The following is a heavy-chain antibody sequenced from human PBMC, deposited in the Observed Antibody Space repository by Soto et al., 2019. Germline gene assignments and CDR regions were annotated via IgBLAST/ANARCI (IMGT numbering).Heavy chain of an antibody. CDR1: GFTFSNNA. Sequence: GGSLRLSCAASGFTFSNNAMRWVRQAPGKGMEWVSTNSTGSSNTYYANSMKGRFTISRDNAKNSLYLQMNSLRAEDTAVYYCARGRITGTYFDYWGQGTLVTVSS. J-gene: IGHJ4*02. CDR3: ARGRITGTYFDY. CDR2: NSTGSSNT. V-gene: IGHV3-21*01. D-gene: IGHD1-7*01.